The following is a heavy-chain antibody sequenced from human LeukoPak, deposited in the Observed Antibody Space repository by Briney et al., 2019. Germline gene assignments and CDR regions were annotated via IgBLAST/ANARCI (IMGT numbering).Heavy chain of an antibody. V-gene: IGHV4-59*01. D-gene: IGHD6-13*01. CDR3: ATGYSSTWYYFYY. CDR1: GGSISSYY. Sequence: SETLSLTCTVSGGSISSYYWSWIRQPPGKGLEWIGYIYHSGSTNYNPSLKSRVTISADTSKDQFSLKLASVTAADTAVYYCATGYSSTWYYFYYWGQGTLVTVSS. J-gene: IGHJ4*02. CDR2: IYHSGST.